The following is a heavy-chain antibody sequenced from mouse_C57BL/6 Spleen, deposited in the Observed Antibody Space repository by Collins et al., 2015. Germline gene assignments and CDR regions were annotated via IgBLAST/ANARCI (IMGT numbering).Heavy chain of an antibody. CDR1: GYTFTSYV. Sequence: EVQLQQSGPELVKPGASVKMSCKASGYTFTSYVMHWVKQKPGQGLEWIGYINPYNDGTKYNEKFKGKATLTSDKSSSTAYMELSSLTSEDSAIYYCASEGKSLLYYFDYWGQGTTLTVSS. D-gene: IGHD2-10*01. J-gene: IGHJ2*01. CDR3: ASEGKSLLYYFDY. V-gene: IGHV1-14*01. CDR2: INPYNDGT.